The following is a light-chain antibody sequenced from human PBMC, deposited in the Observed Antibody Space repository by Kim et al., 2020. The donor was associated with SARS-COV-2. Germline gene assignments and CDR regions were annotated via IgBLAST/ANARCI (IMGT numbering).Light chain of an antibody. J-gene: IGKJ2*01. Sequence: LSPGESATLPCRASQSVSSSYLAWYEQKPGQAPRHLIYGASSRGTGIPDRFSGSGSGTDFTLTISRLEPEDFAVYYCQQYGSSAYTFGQGTKLEI. CDR3: QQYGSSAYT. CDR2: GAS. CDR1: QSVSSSY. V-gene: IGKV3-20*01.